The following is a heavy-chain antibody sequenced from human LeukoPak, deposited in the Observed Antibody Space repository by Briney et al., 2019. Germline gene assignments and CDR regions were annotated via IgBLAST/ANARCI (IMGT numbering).Heavy chain of an antibody. D-gene: IGHD2-15*01. J-gene: IGHJ4*02. CDR2: IDHSGST. CDR1: GGSFTGYY. CDR3: ARGASYCSGGRCYLGYFGY. V-gene: IGHV4-34*01. Sequence: SETLSLTCADSGGSFTGYYWSWIRQPPGKGLEWIGEIDHSGSTNYNPSLKSRVAISVDTSKNQFSLNLTSVTAADTAVYYCARGASYCSGGRCYLGYFGYWGQGTLVTVSS.